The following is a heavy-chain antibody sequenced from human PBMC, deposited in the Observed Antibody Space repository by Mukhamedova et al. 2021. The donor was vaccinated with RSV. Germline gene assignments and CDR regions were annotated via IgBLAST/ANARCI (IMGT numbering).Heavy chain of an antibody. V-gene: IGHV4-34*01. D-gene: IGHD6-19*01. CDR2: INHSGST. Sequence: EYMGEINHSGSTNYNPSLKSRVTISVDTSKNQFSLKPSSVTAADTAVYYCARASIAVAGSRRRWFDPWGQGTLVTVSS. CDR3: ARASIAVAGSRRRWFDP. J-gene: IGHJ5*02.